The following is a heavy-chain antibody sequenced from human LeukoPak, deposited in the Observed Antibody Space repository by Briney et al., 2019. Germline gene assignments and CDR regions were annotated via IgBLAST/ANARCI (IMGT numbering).Heavy chain of an antibody. Sequence: PGRSLRLSCAASGFTFSSYAMHWVRQAPGKGLEWVAVISYDGSNKYYADSVKGRFTISRDNSKNTLYLQMNSLRAEDTAVYYCARGNTYYYDRDAFDIWGQGTMVTVSS. J-gene: IGHJ3*02. CDR3: ARGNTYYYDRDAFDI. CDR2: ISYDGSNK. CDR1: GFTFSSYA. V-gene: IGHV3-30*04. D-gene: IGHD3-22*01.